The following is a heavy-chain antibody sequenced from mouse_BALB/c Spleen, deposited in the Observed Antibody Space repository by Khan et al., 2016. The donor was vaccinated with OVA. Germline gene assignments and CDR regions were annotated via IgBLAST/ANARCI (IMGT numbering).Heavy chain of an antibody. V-gene: IGHV5-6*01. Sequence: EVELVESGGDLVKPGGSLKLSCAVSGFTFSTYGMSWVRQTPDKRLEWVATVSTGGSYTYYPDSVKGRLTISRDNAKNTLYLQMSGLKSEDTAMFYCTRLAYYYDSEGFAYWGQGTLVTVSA. D-gene: IGHD1-1*01. J-gene: IGHJ3*01. CDR3: TRLAYYYDSEGFAY. CDR1: GFTFSTYG. CDR2: VSTGGSYT.